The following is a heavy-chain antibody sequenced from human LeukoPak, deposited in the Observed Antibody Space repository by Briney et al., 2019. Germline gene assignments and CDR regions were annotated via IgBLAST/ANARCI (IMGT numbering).Heavy chain of an antibody. J-gene: IGHJ3*02. V-gene: IGHV5-51*01. D-gene: IGHD2-2*01. CDR2: FYPGDSDT. CDR3: VRRRFCSSTSCYEGAFDI. CDR1: GYTFTNYW. Sequence: GESLKISCKGSGYTFTNYWIAWVRQMPGKGLEWMGIFYPGDSDTRYSPSFQGQVTMSADKSISAAYLQWSSLQASDTAMYYCVRRRFCSSTSCYEGAFDIWGQGTKVTVSS.